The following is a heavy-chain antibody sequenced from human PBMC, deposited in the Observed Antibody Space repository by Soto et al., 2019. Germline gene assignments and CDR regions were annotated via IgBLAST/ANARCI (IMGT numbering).Heavy chain of an antibody. CDR1: GYTFTSYD. CDR2: MNPNSGNT. J-gene: IGHJ6*02. CDR3: ARVSCLWRGYYSYGMDV. D-gene: IGHD2-21*01. Sequence: ASVKVSCKASGYTFTSYDINWVRQATGQGLEWMGWMNPNSGNTGYAQKFQGRVTMTRNTSISTAYMELSSLRSEDTAVYYCARVSCLWRGYYSYGMDVWGQGTTVTVSS. V-gene: IGHV1-8*01.